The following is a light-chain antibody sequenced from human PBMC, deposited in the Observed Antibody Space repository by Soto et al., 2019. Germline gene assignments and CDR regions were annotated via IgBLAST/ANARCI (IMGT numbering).Light chain of an antibody. CDR2: GAS. Sequence: EILLTQSPGTLSLSPGERATLSCRASQSVGSRFLAWYQQKPDQAPRLLIYGASSRAAGIPDRFSGGGSGTDFTLTISRLEPEDIAVYYCQHYGNTPPSVTFGPGTKVDIK. V-gene: IGKV3-20*01. CDR3: QHYGNTPPSVT. CDR1: QSVGSRF. J-gene: IGKJ3*01.